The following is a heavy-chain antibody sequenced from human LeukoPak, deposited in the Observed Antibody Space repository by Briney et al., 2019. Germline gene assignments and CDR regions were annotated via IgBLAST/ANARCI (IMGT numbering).Heavy chain of an antibody. Sequence: PGGSLGLSCAASGFTFSSYAMSWVRQAPGKGLEWVSAISGSGGSTYYADSVKGRFTISRDNSKNTLYLQMNSLRAEDTAVYYCAKDLRGYCSGGSCYTEYFQHWGQGTLVTVSS. J-gene: IGHJ1*01. CDR1: GFTFSSYA. CDR3: AKDLRGYCSGGSCYTEYFQH. CDR2: ISGSGGST. V-gene: IGHV3-23*01. D-gene: IGHD2-15*01.